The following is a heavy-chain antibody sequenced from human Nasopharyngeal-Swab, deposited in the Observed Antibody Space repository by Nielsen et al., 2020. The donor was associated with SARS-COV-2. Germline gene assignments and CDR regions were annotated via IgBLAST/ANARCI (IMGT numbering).Heavy chain of an antibody. CDR3: ARTRGRLYFGSGSYHWYFDL. J-gene: IGHJ2*01. CDR2: INHSEST. V-gene: IGHV4-34*01. Sequence: SETLSLTCAVYGGSFNEYYWSWIRKPPGKGLEWIGDINHSESTYYNPSLKSRVTISVDTSKNQFSLKLNSVTAADTAVYYCARTRGRLYFGSGSYHWYFDLWGRGTLVTVSS. CDR1: GGSFNEYY. D-gene: IGHD3-10*01.